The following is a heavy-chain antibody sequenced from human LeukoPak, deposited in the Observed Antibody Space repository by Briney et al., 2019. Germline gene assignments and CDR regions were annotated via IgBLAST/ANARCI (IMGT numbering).Heavy chain of an antibody. CDR3: AKGDSSGIGGDFDY. V-gene: IGHV3-9*01. CDR1: GFTFDDYA. D-gene: IGHD3-22*01. J-gene: IGHJ4*02. Sequence: GGSLRLSCAASGFTFDDYAMHWVRQAPGKGLEWVSGISWNSGSIGYADSVKGRFTISRDNAKNSLYLQMNSLRAEDTALYYCAKGDSSGIGGDFDYWGQGTLVTVSS. CDR2: ISWNSGSI.